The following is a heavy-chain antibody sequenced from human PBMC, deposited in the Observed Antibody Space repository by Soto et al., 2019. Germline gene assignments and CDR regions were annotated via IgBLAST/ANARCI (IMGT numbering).Heavy chain of an antibody. J-gene: IGHJ5*02. Sequence: SETLSLTCTVSGDSISTNDHYWGWIRQPPGKGLEWIGSIYYTGITYYNPSLKSRVTISVDTSKNQFSLNLGSVTAADTAVYYCARRPRSGSGWFDPWGQGTPVTVSS. V-gene: IGHV4-39*01. D-gene: IGHD6-19*01. CDR2: IYYTGIT. CDR1: GDSISTNDHY. CDR3: ARRPRSGSGWFDP.